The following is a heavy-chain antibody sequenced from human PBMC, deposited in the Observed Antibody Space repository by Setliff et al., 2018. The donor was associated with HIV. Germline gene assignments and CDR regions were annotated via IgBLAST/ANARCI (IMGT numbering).Heavy chain of an antibody. CDR2: INHSGGT. J-gene: IGHJ3*01. CDR1: GRSFSGYY. V-gene: IGHV4-34*01. D-gene: IGHD7-27*01. Sequence: PSETLSLTCAVYGRSFSGYYWNWIRQSPGKGLEWIGEINHSGGTNYNPSLKGRVTMSIDTSKNQFSLNVSSVTAADTAVYYCARGWGHDGFDFWGQGTMVTVSS. CDR3: ARGWGHDGFDF.